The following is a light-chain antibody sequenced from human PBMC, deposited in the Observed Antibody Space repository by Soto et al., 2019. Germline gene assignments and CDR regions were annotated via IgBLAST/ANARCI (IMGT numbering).Light chain of an antibody. J-gene: IGKJ5*01. CDR1: QSVRNNY. CDR3: QQYGNSPIT. CDR2: GAS. Sequence: TVLTQSPGTLSLSPGERATLSCRASQSVRNNYLAWYQQKPGQAPRLLISGASSRAAGIPDRFSGSGSGTDFTLTISRLEPEDFAVYYCQQYGNSPITFGQGTRLEIK. V-gene: IGKV3-20*01.